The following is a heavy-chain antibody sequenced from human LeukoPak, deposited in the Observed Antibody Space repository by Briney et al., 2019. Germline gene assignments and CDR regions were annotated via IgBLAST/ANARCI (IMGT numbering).Heavy chain of an antibody. J-gene: IGHJ4*02. V-gene: IGHV3-33*01. Sequence: GGSLRLSCAASGFTFSSYGMHWVRQAPGKGLEWVAVIWYDGSNKYYADSVKGRFTISRDNSKNTLYLQMNSLRAEDTAVYYCARGGCSSTCCYEEEYYFDYWGQGTLVTVSS. CDR2: IWYDGSNK. CDR1: GFTFSSYG. CDR3: ARGGCSSTCCYEEEYYFDY. D-gene: IGHD2-2*01.